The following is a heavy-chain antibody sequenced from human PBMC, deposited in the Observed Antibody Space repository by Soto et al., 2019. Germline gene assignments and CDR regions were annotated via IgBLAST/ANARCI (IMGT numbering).Heavy chain of an antibody. Sequence: PSETLSLNCTVSVGSISSSSYYWGWILQPPGKGLEWIGSIYYSGSTYYNPSLKSRVTISVDTSKNQFSLKLSSVTAADTAVYYCARRGLYYDILTGPFDPWGQGTLVTVSS. CDR1: VGSISSSSYY. CDR3: ARRGLYYDILTGPFDP. CDR2: IYYSGST. D-gene: IGHD3-9*01. V-gene: IGHV4-39*01. J-gene: IGHJ5*02.